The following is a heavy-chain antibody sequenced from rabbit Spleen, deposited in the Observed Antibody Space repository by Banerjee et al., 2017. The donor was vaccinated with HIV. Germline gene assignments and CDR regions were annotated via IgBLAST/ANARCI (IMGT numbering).Heavy chain of an antibody. D-gene: IGHD1-1*01. CDR1: GFSFSSDYY. Sequence: QEQLEESGGGLVKPGASLTLTCKASGFSFSSDYYMSWVRQAPGKGLEWIACINTATGKSVYASWAKGRFTFSKTSSTTVTLQATSLTAADTATYFCARDLTSVIGWNFAWWGPGTLVTVS. J-gene: IGHJ6*01. CDR2: INTATGKS. V-gene: IGHV1S45*01. CDR3: ARDLTSVIGWNFAW.